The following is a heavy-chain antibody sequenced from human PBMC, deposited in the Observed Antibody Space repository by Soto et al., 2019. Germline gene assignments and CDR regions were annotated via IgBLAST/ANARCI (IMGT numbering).Heavy chain of an antibody. V-gene: IGHV1-18*01. CDR2: ISAYNGNT. CDR1: GYTFTSYD. J-gene: IGHJ5*01. D-gene: IGHD1-20*01. Sequence: ASVKVSCKASGYTFTSYDISWVRQAPGQGLEWMGWISAYNGNTNYAQKLQGRVTMTTDTSTSTAYMELRSLRSDDTAVYYCAREAWYNWNPAGSRLQPLFDSRGQGSPVIVSS. CDR3: AREAWYNWNPAGSRLQPLFDS.